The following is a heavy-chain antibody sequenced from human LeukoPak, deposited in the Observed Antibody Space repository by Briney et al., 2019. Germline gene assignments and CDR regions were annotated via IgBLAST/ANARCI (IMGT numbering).Heavy chain of an antibody. J-gene: IGHJ5*02. CDR3: ANQGDSSGWYLFWNWFDP. D-gene: IGHD6-19*01. Sequence: GGSLRLSCAASGFTFSSYAMSWVRQAPGKGLEWVSAISGSGGSTYYADSVKGRFTISRDNSKNTLYLQMNSLRAEDTAVCYCANQGDSSGWYLFWNWFDPWGQGTLVTVSS. CDR1: GFTFSSYA. CDR2: ISGSGGST. V-gene: IGHV3-23*01.